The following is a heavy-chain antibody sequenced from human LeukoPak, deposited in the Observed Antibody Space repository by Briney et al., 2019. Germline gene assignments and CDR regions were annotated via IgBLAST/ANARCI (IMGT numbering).Heavy chain of an antibody. Sequence: ASVKVSCKASGYTFTGYYMHWVRQAPGQGLEWMGWINPNSGGTNYAQKFQGRVTMTRDTSISTAYMELSRLRSDDTAVYYCATEPAPTVSYYYGMDVWGQGTTVTVSS. CDR2: INPNSGGT. CDR3: ATEPAPTVSYYYGMDV. D-gene: IGHD4-17*01. V-gene: IGHV1-2*02. CDR1: GYTFTGYY. J-gene: IGHJ6*02.